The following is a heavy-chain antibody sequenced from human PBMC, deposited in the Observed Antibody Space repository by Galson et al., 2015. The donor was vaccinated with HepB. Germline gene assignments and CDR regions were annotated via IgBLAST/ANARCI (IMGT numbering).Heavy chain of an antibody. CDR3: ASSYYDSSALWGRTNWFNP. CDR2: IIPILGIA. CDR1: GGTFSSYT. J-gene: IGHJ5*02. V-gene: IGHV1-69*02. Sequence: SVKVSCKASGGTFSSYTISWVRQAPGQGLEWMGRIIPILGIANCAQKFQGRVTITADKSTSTAYMELSSLRSEDTAVYYCASSYYDSSALWGRTNWFNPWGQGTLVTVSS. D-gene: IGHD3-22*01.